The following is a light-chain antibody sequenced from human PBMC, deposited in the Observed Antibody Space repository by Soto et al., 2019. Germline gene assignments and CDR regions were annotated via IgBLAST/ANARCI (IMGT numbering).Light chain of an antibody. V-gene: IGKV3-11*01. CDR3: QQRSNWLFT. CDR1: QSVSSY. CDR2: DAS. J-gene: IGKJ3*01. Sequence: EIVLTQSPATLSLSPGERATLSCRASQSVSSYLAWYQHKPGQAPRLLISDASNRATGVPARFSGSGSGTDFTLTISTLEPVDFAVYYCQQRSNWLFTFGPGTRVDL.